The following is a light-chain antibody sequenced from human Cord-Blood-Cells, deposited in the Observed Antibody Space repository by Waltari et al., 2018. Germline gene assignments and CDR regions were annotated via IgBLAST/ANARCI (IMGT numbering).Light chain of an antibody. Sequence: DIQMTQSPSSLSASVGDRVTITCRASHSISSNLNWYQQKPGKAPKPLIYAASSLQSVLPSRFSGSGSGTDFTLTISSPQPEDFATYYCQQSYSTPYTFGQGTKLEIK. CDR3: QQSYSTPYT. V-gene: IGKV1-39*01. J-gene: IGKJ2*01. CDR2: AAS. CDR1: HSISSN.